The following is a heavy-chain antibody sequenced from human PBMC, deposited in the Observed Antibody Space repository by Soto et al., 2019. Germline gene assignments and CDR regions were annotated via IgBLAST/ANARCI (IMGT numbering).Heavy chain of an antibody. V-gene: IGHV3-30*18. CDR1: GFTFSSYD. J-gene: IGHJ4*02. Sequence: GGSLRLSCAASGFTFSSYDMHWVRQAPGKGLEWVAVISYDGSNKYYADSVKGRFTISRDNSKNTLYLQMNSLRAEDTAVYYCAKSAVEQWLVTSFAGYFDYWGQGTLVTVSS. D-gene: IGHD6-19*01. CDR3: AKSAVEQWLVTSFAGYFDY. CDR2: ISYDGSNK.